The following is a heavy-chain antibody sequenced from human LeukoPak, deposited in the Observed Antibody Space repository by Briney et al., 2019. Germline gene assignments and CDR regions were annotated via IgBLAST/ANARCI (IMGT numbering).Heavy chain of an antibody. Sequence: PGGSLRLSCAASGFTFSSYAMSWVRQAPGKGLEWVSAISGSGGSTYYADSVKGRFTISRDNSKNTPYLQMNSLRAEDTAVYYCAKGEQGWPWGNWFDPWGQGTLVTVSS. J-gene: IGHJ5*02. CDR1: GFTFSSYA. D-gene: IGHD6-19*01. CDR3: AKGEQGWPWGNWFDP. CDR2: ISGSGGST. V-gene: IGHV3-23*01.